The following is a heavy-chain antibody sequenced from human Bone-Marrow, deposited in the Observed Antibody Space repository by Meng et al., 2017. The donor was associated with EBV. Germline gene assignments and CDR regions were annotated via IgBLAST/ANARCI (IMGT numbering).Heavy chain of an antibody. CDR2: IYYSGST. J-gene: IGHJ4*02. CDR3: ARHDTVATGDY. D-gene: IGHD4-23*01. V-gene: IGHV4-39*01. Sequence: LQLQEWGPGLVKPSGTLALTCIASGGSISSSSYYWGWIRQPPGKGLEWIGSIYYSGSTYYNPSLKSRVTISVDTSKNQFSLKLSSVTAADTAVYYCARHDTVATGDYWGQGTLVTVSS. CDR1: GGSISSSSYY.